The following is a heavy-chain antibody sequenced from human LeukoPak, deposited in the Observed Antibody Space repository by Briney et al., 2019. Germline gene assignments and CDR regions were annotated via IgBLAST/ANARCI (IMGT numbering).Heavy chain of an antibody. V-gene: IGHV4-34*01. Sequence: SETLSLTCAVYGGSFSGYYWSWIRQPPGKGLEWIGEINHSGSTNYNPSLKSRVTISVDTSKNQFSLKLSSVTAADTAVYYCARGLGGPDYSGGYYFDYWGQGTLVTVSS. CDR2: INHSGST. CDR3: ARGLGGPDYSGGYYFDY. J-gene: IGHJ4*02. D-gene: IGHD2-15*01. CDR1: GGSFSGYY.